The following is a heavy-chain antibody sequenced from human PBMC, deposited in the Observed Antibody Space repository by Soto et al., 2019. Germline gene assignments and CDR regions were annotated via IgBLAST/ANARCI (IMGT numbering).Heavy chain of an antibody. CDR2: INHSGRT. Sequence: SETLSLTCAVYGGSFSVYSWSWIRQPPGKGLEWIGEINHSGRTNYNPSLKSRVTISVDTSKNQLSLKLRSVTAVDTAVYYCAIVRVFPTVRAPVDYWGQGTLVTVSS. D-gene: IGHD1-1*01. CDR3: AIVRVFPTVRAPVDY. CDR1: GGSFSVYS. V-gene: IGHV4-34*01. J-gene: IGHJ4*02.